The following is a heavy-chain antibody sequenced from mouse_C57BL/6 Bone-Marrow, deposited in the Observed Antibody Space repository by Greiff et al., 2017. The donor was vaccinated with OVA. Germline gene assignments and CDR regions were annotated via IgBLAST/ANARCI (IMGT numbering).Heavy chain of an antibody. D-gene: IGHD2-4*01. Sequence: VQLQQSGPELVKPGASVKMSCKASGYTFTDYNMHWVKQSHGKSLEWIGYINPNNGGTSYNQKFKGTATLTVNKSSSTAYMELRSLTSKDSAVYYCASYYDSLWFAYWGQGTLVTVSA. CDR1: GYTFTDYN. CDR2: INPNNGGT. CDR3: ASYYDSLWFAY. J-gene: IGHJ3*01. V-gene: IGHV1-22*01.